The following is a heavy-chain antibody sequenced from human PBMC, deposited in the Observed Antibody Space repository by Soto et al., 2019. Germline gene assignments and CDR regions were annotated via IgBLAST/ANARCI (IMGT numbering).Heavy chain of an antibody. V-gene: IGHV3-30*18. CDR1: GFTFSSYG. D-gene: IGHD2-2*01. CDR2: ISYDGSNK. Sequence: GGSLRLSCAASGFTFSSYGMHWVRQAPGKGLEWVAVISYDGSNKYYADSVKGRFTISRDNSKNTLYLQMNSLRAEDTAVYYCAKDGPGLVVPAAMDYWGQGTLVTVSS. CDR3: AKDGPGLVVPAAMDY. J-gene: IGHJ4*02.